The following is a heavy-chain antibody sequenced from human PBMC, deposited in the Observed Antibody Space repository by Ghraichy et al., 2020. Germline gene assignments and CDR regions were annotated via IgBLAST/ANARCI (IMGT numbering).Heavy chain of an antibody. CDR1: GGSISNNGYY. CDR2: IYYSGST. V-gene: IGHV4-31*03. D-gene: IGHD3-16*01. Sequence: SETLSLTCTVSGGSISNNGYYWSWIRQHPGKGLEWIGYIYYSGSTYYNPSLKSRVVISVDTSKNQFSLKLNSVTAADTAMYYCARAASSWAEDYWGQGTLVTVSS. CDR3: ARAASSWAEDY. J-gene: IGHJ4*02.